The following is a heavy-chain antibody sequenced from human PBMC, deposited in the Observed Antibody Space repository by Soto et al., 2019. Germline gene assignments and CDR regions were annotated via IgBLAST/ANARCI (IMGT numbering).Heavy chain of an antibody. Sequence: ASVKVSFKASGYTFTSYGISWVRQAPGQGLEWMGWFSADNGNTNYAQKLQGRVTMTTDTSTSTAYMELRSLRSDATPGYYCARRSTPGDGMDVWRQGTTVTVSS. CDR3: ARRSTPGDGMDV. CDR2: FSADNGNT. CDR1: GYTFTSYG. D-gene: IGHD2-2*01. J-gene: IGHJ6*02. V-gene: IGHV1-18*01.